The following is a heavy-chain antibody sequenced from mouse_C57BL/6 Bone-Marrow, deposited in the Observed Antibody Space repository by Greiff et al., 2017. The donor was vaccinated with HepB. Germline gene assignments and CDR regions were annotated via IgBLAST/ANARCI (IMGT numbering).Heavy chain of an antibody. CDR3: ARDYGSSYSWFAY. CDR2: INPYNGGT. Sequence: EVQLQQPGPVLVKPGASVKMSCKASGYTFTDYYMNWVKQSHGKSLEWIGVINPYNGGTSYNQKFKGKATLTVDKSSSTAYMELNSLTSEDSAVYYCARDYGSSYSWFAYWGQGTLVTVSA. V-gene: IGHV1-19*01. J-gene: IGHJ3*01. D-gene: IGHD1-1*01. CDR1: GYTFTDYY.